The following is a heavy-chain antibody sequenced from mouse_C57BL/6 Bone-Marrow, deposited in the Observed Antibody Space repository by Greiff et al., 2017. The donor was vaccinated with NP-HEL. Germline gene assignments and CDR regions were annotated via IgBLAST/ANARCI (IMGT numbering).Heavy chain of an antibody. Sequence: VQLQQSGPGLVQPSQSLSITCTVSGFSLTSYGVHWVRQSPGKGLEWLGVIWSGGSTDYNAAFISRLSISKDNSKSQVFFKMNSLQADDTAIYYCAREFITTVVATEEGYFDYWGQGTTLTVSS. D-gene: IGHD1-1*01. CDR2: IWSGGST. J-gene: IGHJ2*01. CDR3: AREFITTVVATEEGYFDY. CDR1: GFSLTSYG. V-gene: IGHV2-2*01.